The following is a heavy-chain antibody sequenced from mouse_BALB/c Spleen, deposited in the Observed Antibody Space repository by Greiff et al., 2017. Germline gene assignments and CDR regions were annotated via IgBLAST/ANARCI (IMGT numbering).Heavy chain of an antibody. V-gene: IGHV5-15*02. CDR2: ISNLAYSI. CDR3: ARDPHYYGSSYWYFDV. CDR1: GFTFSDYG. Sequence: EVKLVESGGGLVQPGGSRKLSCAASGFTFSDYGMAWVRQAPGKGPEWVAFISNLAYSIYYADTVTGRFTISRENAKNTLYLEMSSLRPEDTAMYYCARDPHYYGSSYWYFDVWGAGTTVTVSS. J-gene: IGHJ1*01. D-gene: IGHD1-1*01.